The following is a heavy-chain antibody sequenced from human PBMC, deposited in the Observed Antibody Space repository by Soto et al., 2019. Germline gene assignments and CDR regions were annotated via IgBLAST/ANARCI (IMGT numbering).Heavy chain of an antibody. V-gene: IGHV4-34*01. D-gene: IGHD2-15*01. CDR3: AAEKDIVVVVAATSRTPFGY. CDR2: INHSGST. Sequence: QVQLQQWGAGLLKPSETLSLTCAVYGGSFSGYYWSWIRQPPGKGLEWIGEINHSGSTNYNPSLKSRVTISVDTSKNQFSLKLSSVTAADTAVYYCAAEKDIVVVVAATSRTPFGYWGQETLVTVSS. CDR1: GGSFSGYY. J-gene: IGHJ4*02.